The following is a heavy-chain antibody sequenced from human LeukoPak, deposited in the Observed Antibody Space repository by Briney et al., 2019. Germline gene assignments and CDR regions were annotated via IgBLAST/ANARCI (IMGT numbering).Heavy chain of an antibody. CDR1: GFTFSSYS. D-gene: IGHD2-2*01. J-gene: IGHJ4*02. CDR3: ASTDCSSTSCPNYYFDY. Sequence: GGSLRLSCAASGFTFSSYSMNWVPQAPGKGLEWVSSISSSSSYIFYADSVKGRFTISRDNAKNSLYLQMNSLRAEDTAVYYCASTDCSSTSCPNYYFDYWGQGTLVTVSS. V-gene: IGHV3-21*01. CDR2: ISSSSSYI.